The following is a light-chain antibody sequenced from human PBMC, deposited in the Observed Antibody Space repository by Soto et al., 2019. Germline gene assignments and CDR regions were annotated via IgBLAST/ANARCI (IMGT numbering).Light chain of an antibody. J-gene: IGLJ3*02. CDR1: SSDVGGYNY. CDR2: EVS. Sequence: QSALTQPASVSGSPGQTITISCTGTSSDVGGYNYLSLYQQHPGKAPQVMIYEVSNRPSGVSNRFSGSTSGNTASLTISRLQAEDEADYFCSSYTTSGTPVFGGGTKLTVL. V-gene: IGLV2-14*01. CDR3: SSYTTSGTPV.